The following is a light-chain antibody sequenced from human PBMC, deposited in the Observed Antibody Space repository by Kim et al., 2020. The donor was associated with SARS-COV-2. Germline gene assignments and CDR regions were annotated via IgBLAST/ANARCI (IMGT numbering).Light chain of an antibody. J-gene: IGLJ2*01. CDR3: QAWDSSTVV. Sequence: SYELTQPPSVSVSPGQTASITCSGDKLGDKYACWYQQKPGQSPVLVIYQDTKRPSGIPERFSGSNSGHTASLPISGTQAMGEADYYCQAWDSSTVVFGGG. CDR2: QDT. V-gene: IGLV3-1*01. CDR1: KLGDKY.